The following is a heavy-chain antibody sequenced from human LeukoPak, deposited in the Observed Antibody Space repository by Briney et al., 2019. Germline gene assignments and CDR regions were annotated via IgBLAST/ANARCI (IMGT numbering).Heavy chain of an antibody. D-gene: IGHD3-22*01. J-gene: IGHJ3*02. V-gene: IGHV4-39*01. CDR3: ARLATNYYDSSRFHSGGAFDI. CDR2: IYNSGST. Sequence: RPSETLSLTCTIYGGSISSSSYYRGWIRQPPGKGLEWIGRIYNSGSTYYNPSLKSRVTISVDTSKNQFSLKLSSVTAADTAVYYCARLATNYYDSSRFHSGGAFDIWGQGTMVTVSS. CDR1: GGSISSSSYY.